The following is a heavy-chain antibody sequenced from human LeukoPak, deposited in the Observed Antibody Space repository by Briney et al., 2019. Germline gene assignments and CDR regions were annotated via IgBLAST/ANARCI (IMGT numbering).Heavy chain of an antibody. CDR3: AKVVARTDY. CDR1: RFTFSSYG. CDR2: IRYDGSNK. V-gene: IGHV3-30*02. D-gene: IGHD2-15*01. J-gene: IGHJ4*02. Sequence: GGSLRLSCAASRFTFSSYGMHWVRQAPGKGLEWVAFIRYDGSNKYYADSVKGRFTISRDNSKNTLYLQMNSLRAEDTAVYYCAKVVARTDYWGQGTLVTVSS.